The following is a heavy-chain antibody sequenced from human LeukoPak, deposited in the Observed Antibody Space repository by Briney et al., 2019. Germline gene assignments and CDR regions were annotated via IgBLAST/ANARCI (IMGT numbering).Heavy chain of an antibody. V-gene: IGHV3-30*02. Sequence: PGGSLRLSCAASGFTFRSHGLHWVRQAPGRGLEWVAFIRYDGSNKYYADSVKGRFTISRDNSKNTLYLQMNSLRVEDTAVYYCAKEHSSGWYYFDYWGQGTLVTVSS. CDR2: IRYDGSNK. D-gene: IGHD6-19*01. CDR3: AKEHSSGWYYFDY. J-gene: IGHJ4*02. CDR1: GFTFRSHG.